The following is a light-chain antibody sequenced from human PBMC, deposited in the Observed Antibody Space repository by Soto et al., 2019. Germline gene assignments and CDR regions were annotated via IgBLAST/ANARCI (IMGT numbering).Light chain of an antibody. J-gene: IGKJ2*01. V-gene: IGKV4-1*01. CDR1: QSVFYSSNNKNY. Sequence: DIVMTQSPDSLAVSLGERATINCKSSQSVFYSSNNKNYLAWYQQKPGQPPKLLIYCASTRESGVPDRFSGSGSGTDFTLTISSLQAEDVAVYYCQQYYSTPYTFGQGTKLEIK. CDR3: QQYYSTPYT. CDR2: CAS.